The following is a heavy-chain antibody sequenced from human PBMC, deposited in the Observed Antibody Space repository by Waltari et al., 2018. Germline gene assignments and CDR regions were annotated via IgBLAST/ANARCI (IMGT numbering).Heavy chain of an antibody. V-gene: IGHV3-53*02. CDR3: MSGVVTLDAFDI. CDR1: GFTVSSNY. D-gene: IGHD2-21*02. J-gene: IGHJ3*02. Sequence: EVQLVETGGGLIQPGGSLRLSCAASGFTVSSNYIGLVRQAPGKGLEWVSVIYSGGSTYYADSVKGRFTISRDNSKNTLYLQMNSLRAEDTAVYYCMSGVVTLDAFDIWGQGTMVTVSS. CDR2: IYSGGST.